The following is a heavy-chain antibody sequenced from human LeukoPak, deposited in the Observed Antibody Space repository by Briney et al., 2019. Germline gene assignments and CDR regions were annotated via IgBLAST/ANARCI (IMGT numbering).Heavy chain of an antibody. CDR1: GYTFTSYY. D-gene: IGHD2-15*01. CDR2: INLSGGST. CDR3: ARAPCCGGICDGYYFDC. Sequence: ASVKVSCKASGYTFTSYYMHWVRQAPGQGLEWMGIINLSGGSTSYAQKFQGRVTMTRDTSTSTVYMELSSLRSEDTAVYCCARAPCCGGICDGYYFDCGGQGTLVPVPS. J-gene: IGHJ4*02. V-gene: IGHV1-46*01.